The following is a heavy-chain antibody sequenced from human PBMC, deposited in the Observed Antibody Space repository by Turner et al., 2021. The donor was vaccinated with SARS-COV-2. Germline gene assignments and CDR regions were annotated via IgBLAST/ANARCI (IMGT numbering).Heavy chain of an antibody. CDR2: ISYDGSNE. Sequence: QVQLVESGGGVVQPGRSLRLSCAASGFTFSSYAMHWVRPAPGKGLEWVAIISYDGSNENYADAVKGRFTISRDNSKNTLYLQMNSLRAEDTAVYYCARDLGYPFGGMDVWGQGTTVTVSS. J-gene: IGHJ6*02. CDR1: GFTFSSYA. V-gene: IGHV3-30-3*01. D-gene: IGHD3-16*01. CDR3: ARDLGYPFGGMDV.